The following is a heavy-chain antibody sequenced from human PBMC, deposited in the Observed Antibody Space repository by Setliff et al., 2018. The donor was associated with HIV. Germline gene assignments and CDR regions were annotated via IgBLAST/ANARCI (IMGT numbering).Heavy chain of an antibody. CDR2: VSSDGRYI. CDR1: GFVFRNYN. J-gene: IGHJ4*02. CDR3: ARDRASSAYYSHFDY. Sequence: PGGSLRLSGAAAGFVFRNYNMNWVRQAPGKGLEWVSSVSSDGRYIYYADSVRCRFTISRDDAKSSLYLQMYSLRAEDTAIYYCARDRASSAYYSHFDYWGQGNMVTVSS. V-gene: IGHV3-21*06. D-gene: IGHD3-22*01.